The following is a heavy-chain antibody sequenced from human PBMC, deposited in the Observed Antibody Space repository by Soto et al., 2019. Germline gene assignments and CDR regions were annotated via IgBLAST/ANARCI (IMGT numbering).Heavy chain of an antibody. J-gene: IGHJ4*02. CDR1: GFTFSSYA. CDR2: ISYDGSNK. CDR3: ARDPVAYCGGDCRTFDY. D-gene: IGHD2-21*02. Sequence: QVQLVESGGGVVQPGRSLRLSCAASGFTFSSYAMHWVRQAPGKGLEWVAVISYDGSNKYYADSGKGRFTISRDNSKNTLYLQMNSLRAEDTAVYYCARDPVAYCGGDCRTFDYWGQGTLVTVSS. V-gene: IGHV3-30-3*01.